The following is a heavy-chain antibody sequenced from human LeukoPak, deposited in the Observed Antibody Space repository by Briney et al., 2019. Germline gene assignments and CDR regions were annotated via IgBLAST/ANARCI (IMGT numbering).Heavy chain of an antibody. J-gene: IGHJ1*01. V-gene: IGHV4-39*07. D-gene: IGHD3-16*01. CDR3: ARLRVMAYFQH. Sequence: SETLTLTCTVSGGSISSSSYYWGWIRQPPGKGLEWIGSIYYSGSTYYNPSPKSRVTISVDTSKNQFSLKLSSVTAADTAVYYCARLRVMAYFQHWGQGTLVTVSS. CDR2: IYYSGST. CDR1: GGSISSSSYY.